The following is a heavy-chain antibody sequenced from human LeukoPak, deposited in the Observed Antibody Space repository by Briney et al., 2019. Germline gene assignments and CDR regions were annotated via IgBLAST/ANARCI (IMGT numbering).Heavy chain of an antibody. Sequence: GGSLRLSCAASGFTFSDAWMHWVRQAPGKGLEWVGLIKRRTDGRTSNYAAPVKGRFAISRDDSEDTLFLQMDSLKSEDTGVYYCTTGYTSASHDGYWGQGTLVAVSS. D-gene: IGHD2-15*01. CDR3: TTGYTSASHDGY. CDR1: GFTFSDAW. CDR2: IKRRTDGRTS. J-gene: IGHJ4*02. V-gene: IGHV3-15*07.